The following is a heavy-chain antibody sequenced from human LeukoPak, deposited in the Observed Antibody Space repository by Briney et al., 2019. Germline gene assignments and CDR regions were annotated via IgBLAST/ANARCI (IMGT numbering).Heavy chain of an antibody. J-gene: IGHJ4*02. CDR2: ISYSSETI. V-gene: IGHV3-9*01. CDR1: GFSFDEYA. D-gene: IGHD6-19*01. CDR3: ARAPIAVAGQYDY. Sequence: GGSLRLSCAASGFSFDEYAMHWVRQVPGKGLEWVSGISYSSETIGYVDSVKGRFTISRDNAKKSLYLQMNSLRAEDTAVYYCARAPIAVAGQYDYWGQGTLVTVSS.